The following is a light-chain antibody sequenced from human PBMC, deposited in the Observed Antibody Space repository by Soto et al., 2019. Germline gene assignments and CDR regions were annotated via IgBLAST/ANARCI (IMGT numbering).Light chain of an antibody. Sequence: QSALTQPPSASGSPGQSVTISCTGTSSDVGGYSFVSWYQQHPGKAPKVLIYDVNKRPSGVPDRFSGSKSGNTASLTVFGLQADDEADYYCSSHAGSYNPFVFGPGTKLTVL. V-gene: IGLV2-8*01. CDR3: SSHAGSYNPFV. CDR2: DVN. CDR1: SSDVGGYSF. J-gene: IGLJ1*01.